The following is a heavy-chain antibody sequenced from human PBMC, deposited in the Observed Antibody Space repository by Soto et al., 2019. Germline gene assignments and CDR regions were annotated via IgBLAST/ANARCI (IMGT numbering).Heavy chain of an antibody. CDR2: IIPIFGTA. Sequence: QVQLVQSGAEVKKPGSSVKVSCKASGGTFSSYAISWVRQAPGQGLEWMGGIIPIFGTANYAQKFQGRVTITADECTSTAYMELSSLRSEDTAVYYCARDRPSFYDSSGYYYDWGQGTLVTVSS. D-gene: IGHD3-22*01. V-gene: IGHV1-69*01. J-gene: IGHJ4*02. CDR1: GGTFSSYA. CDR3: ARDRPSFYDSSGYYYD.